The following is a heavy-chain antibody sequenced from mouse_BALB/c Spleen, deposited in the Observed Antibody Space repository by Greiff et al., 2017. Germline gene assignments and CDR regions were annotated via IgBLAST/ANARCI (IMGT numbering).Heavy chain of an antibody. CDR3: ARSPDSSGSWFAY. J-gene: IGHJ3*01. CDR1: GYTFTDYN. D-gene: IGHD3-2*01. CDR2: IYPYNGGT. Sequence: EVQLQQSGPELVKPGASVKISCKASGYTFTDYNMHWVKQSHGKSLEWIGYIYPYNGGTGYNQKFKSKATLTVDNSSSTAYMELRSLTSEDSAVYYCARSPDSSGSWFAYWGQGTLVTVSA. V-gene: IGHV1S29*02.